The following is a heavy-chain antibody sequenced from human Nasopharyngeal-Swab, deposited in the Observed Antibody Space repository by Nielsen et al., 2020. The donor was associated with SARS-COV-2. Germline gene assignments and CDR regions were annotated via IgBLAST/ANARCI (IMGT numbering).Heavy chain of an antibody. CDR2: ISGSGGST. J-gene: IGHJ4*02. D-gene: IGHD3-10*01. Sequence: WIRQPPGKGLEWVSAISGSGGSTYYADSVKGRFIISRDNSKNTLYLQMNSLRAEDTAVYYCAKREITMVRGVIGYFDYWGQGTLVTVSS. CDR3: AKREITMVRGVIGYFDY. V-gene: IGHV3-23*01.